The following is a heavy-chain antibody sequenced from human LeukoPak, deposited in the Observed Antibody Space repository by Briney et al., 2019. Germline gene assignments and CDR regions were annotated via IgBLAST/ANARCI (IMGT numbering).Heavy chain of an antibody. CDR3: ARGNAN. V-gene: IGHV4-59*01. Sequence: PSETLSLTCTVSGGSIDSYYWSWIRQPPGKGLEWIGYISYSGSTNYTPSLKSRVTISLDTSKNQFFLKLSSVTAADTALYYCARGNANWGQGTLVTVSS. J-gene: IGHJ1*01. CDR2: ISYSGST. CDR1: GGSIDSYY.